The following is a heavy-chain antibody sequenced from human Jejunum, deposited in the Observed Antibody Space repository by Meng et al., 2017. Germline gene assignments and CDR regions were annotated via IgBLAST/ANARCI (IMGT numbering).Heavy chain of an antibody. CDR3: ARDHWGSLDY. J-gene: IGHJ4*02. Sequence: VELEDWGPGLVRSLETLSLICAVSGGSVSSSGYQWGWIRQPPGKGLEWIGYASTNYNPSLKSRVTISVDTSKNQFTLKLTSVTAADTAVYYCARDHWGSLDYWGQGVLVTVSS. D-gene: IGHD7-27*01. CDR1: GGSVSSSGYQ. CDR2: AST. V-gene: IGHV4-61*08.